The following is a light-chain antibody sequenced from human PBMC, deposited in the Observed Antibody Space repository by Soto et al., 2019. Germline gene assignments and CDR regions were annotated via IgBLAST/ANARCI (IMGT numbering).Light chain of an antibody. CDR3: QQYGRSPIT. Sequence: EIVLTQSPGTLSLSPGERGTLSCRASESVYSNYLAWYQKKPGHAPRLLIHGASIRATGIPDRFSGSGSGTDFTLTISSLEPEDFTVYYCQQYGRSPITFGQGTRLESK. CDR2: GAS. CDR1: ESVYSNY. J-gene: IGKJ5*01. V-gene: IGKV3-20*01.